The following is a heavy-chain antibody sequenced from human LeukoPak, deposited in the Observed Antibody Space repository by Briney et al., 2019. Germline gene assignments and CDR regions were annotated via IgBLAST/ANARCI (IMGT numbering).Heavy chain of an antibody. V-gene: IGHV4-59*12. CDR1: GGSISSYY. Sequence: SETLSLTCTVSGGSISSYYWSWIRQPPGKGLEWIGYIYHSGSTYYNPSLKSRVTISVDRSKNQFSLKLSSVTAADTAVYYCARVSRCSSTSCYSGRYYYMDVWGKGTTVTVSS. J-gene: IGHJ6*03. CDR3: ARVSRCSSTSCYSGRYYYMDV. CDR2: IYHSGST. D-gene: IGHD2-2*02.